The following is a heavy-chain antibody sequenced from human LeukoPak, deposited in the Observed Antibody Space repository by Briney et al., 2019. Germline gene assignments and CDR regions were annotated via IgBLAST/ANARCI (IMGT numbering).Heavy chain of an antibody. Sequence: QPEGSLRLSCADSRFAFSSYGMNWVRQAPGKGLQWVSYIDSSSGTIYYADSVKGRFTISRDNAESSLYLQMNSLRHEDTAVYYCARGSGSRIDFWGQGTLVTVSS. D-gene: IGHD1-26*01. CDR1: RFAFSSYG. CDR2: IDSSSGTI. V-gene: IGHV3-48*02. CDR3: ARGSGSRIDF. J-gene: IGHJ4*02.